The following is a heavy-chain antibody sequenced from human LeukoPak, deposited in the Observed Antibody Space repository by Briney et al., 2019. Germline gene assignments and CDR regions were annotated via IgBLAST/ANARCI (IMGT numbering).Heavy chain of an antibody. CDR3: ARAVGTLDY. J-gene: IGHJ4*02. D-gene: IGHD2/OR15-2a*01. V-gene: IGHV3-48*04. Sequence: GALRLSCVASGFTVNTYTMNWVRQAPGKGLEWVSYISTSSSTIYYADSVKGRFTISRNNAKNSLYLQMNGLRAEDTAVYYCARAVGTLDYWGQGTLVTVSS. CDR1: GFTVNTYT. CDR2: ISTSSSTI.